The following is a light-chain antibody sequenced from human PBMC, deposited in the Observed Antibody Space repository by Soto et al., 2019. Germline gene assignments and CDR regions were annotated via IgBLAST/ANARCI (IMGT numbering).Light chain of an antibody. CDR2: GAS. Sequence: EIVLTQSPGTLSLSPGERATLSCRASQSLTSDYLAWYQQKPGQAPRLLIYGASSRTAGIPDRFSGCGSGTDFTLTISRLEPEHFAVYYCQQYQTSPPSYTFGQGTKLEI. V-gene: IGKV3-20*01. CDR3: QQYQTSPPSYT. CDR1: QSLTSDY. J-gene: IGKJ2*01.